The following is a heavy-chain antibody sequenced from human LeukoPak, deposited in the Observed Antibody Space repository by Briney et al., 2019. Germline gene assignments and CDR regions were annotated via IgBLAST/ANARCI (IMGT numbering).Heavy chain of an antibody. CDR2: ISSSSSYI. V-gene: IGHV3-21*01. CDR3: ARDALPYYYDSSGYSLRLDP. CDR1: GFTFSSYS. Sequence: AGSLRLSCAASGFTFSSYSMNWVRQAAGKGLEWVSSISSSSSYIYYADSVKGRFTISRDNAKNSLYLQMNSLRAEDTAVYYCARDALPYYYDSSGYSLRLDPWGQGTLVTVSS. D-gene: IGHD3-22*01. J-gene: IGHJ5*02.